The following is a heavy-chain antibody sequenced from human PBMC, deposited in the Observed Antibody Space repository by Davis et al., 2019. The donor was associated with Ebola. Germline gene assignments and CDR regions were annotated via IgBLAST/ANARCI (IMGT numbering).Heavy chain of an antibody. CDR1: GFTFSSYS. V-gene: IGHV3-21*01. CDR2: ISSSSSYI. Sequence: GGSLRLSCAASGFTFSSYSMNWVRQAPGKGLEWVSSISSSSSYIYYADSVKGRFTISRDNAKNSLYLQMNSLRAEDTAVYYCARSEGFGEFYYYYYYMDVWGKGTTVTVSS. CDR3: ARSEGFGEFYYYYYYMDV. D-gene: IGHD3-10*01. J-gene: IGHJ6*03.